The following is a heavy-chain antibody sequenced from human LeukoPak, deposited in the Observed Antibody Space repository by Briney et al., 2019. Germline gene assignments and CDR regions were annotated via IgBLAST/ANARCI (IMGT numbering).Heavy chain of an antibody. V-gene: IGHV3-23*01. D-gene: IGHD3-3*01. J-gene: IGHJ5*02. CDR2: ISGSGGST. CDR3: AKSPAYDSVLFT. Sequence: GGSLRLSCAASGFTFSSYAMSWVRQAPGKGLEWVSAISGSGGSTCYADSVKGRFTISRDNSKNTLYLQMNSLRAEDTAVYYCAKSPAYDSVLFTWGQGTLVTVSS. CDR1: GFTFSSYA.